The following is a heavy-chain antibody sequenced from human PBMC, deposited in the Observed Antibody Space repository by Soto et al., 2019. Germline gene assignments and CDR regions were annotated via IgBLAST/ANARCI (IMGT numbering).Heavy chain of an antibody. CDR1: GFTFSSYW. D-gene: IGHD2-21*02. CDR2: INSDGSST. CDR3: ARGPSGAYCGGDCYLWYFDL. Sequence: EVQLVESGGGLVQPGGSLRLSCAASGFTFSSYWMHWVRQAPGKGLVWVSRINSDGSSTSYADSVKGRFTISRDNAKNTLYLQMNSLRAEDTAVYYCARGPSGAYCGGDCYLWYFDLWGRGTLVTVSS. J-gene: IGHJ2*01. V-gene: IGHV3-74*01.